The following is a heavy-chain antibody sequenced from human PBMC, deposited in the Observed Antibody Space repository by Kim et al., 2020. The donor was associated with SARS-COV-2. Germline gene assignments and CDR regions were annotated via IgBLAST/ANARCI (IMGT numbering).Heavy chain of an antibody. Sequence: GGSLRLSCAASGFTFSSYAMSWVRQAPGKGLEWVSAISGSGGSTYYADSVKGRFTISRDNSKNTLYLQMNSLRAEDTAVYYCAKDLDYGDYVLWFDPWGQGTLVTVSS. J-gene: IGHJ5*02. CDR3: AKDLDYGDYVLWFDP. CDR2: ISGSGGST. D-gene: IGHD4-17*01. V-gene: IGHV3-23*01. CDR1: GFTFSSYA.